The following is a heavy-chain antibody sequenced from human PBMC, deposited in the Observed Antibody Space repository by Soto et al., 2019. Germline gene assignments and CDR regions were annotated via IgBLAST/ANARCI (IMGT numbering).Heavy chain of an antibody. CDR2: IDPSDSYT. CDR1: GYSFTSYW. J-gene: IGHJ6*02. CDR3: ARLTGYSSGWSRYYYYYGMDV. Sequence: PGESLKISCKGSGYSFTSYWISWVRQMPGKGLEWMGRIDPSDSYTNYSPSFQGHVTISADKSISTAYLQWSSLKASDTAMYYFARLTGYSSGWSRYYYYYGMDVWGQGTTVTVSS. D-gene: IGHD6-19*01. V-gene: IGHV5-10-1*01.